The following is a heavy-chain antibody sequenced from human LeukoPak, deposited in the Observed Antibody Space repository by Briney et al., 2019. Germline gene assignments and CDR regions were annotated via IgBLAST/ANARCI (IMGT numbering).Heavy chain of an antibody. CDR2: IYYSGST. Sequence: PSQTLSLTCTVSGGSISSGGYYWSWIRQHPGKGLEWIGYIYYSGSTYYNPSLKSRVTISVDTSKNQFSLKLSSVTAADTAVCYCARDGSRPTRYGMDVWGQGTTVTVSS. V-gene: IGHV4-31*03. J-gene: IGHJ6*02. CDR1: GGSISSGGYY. D-gene: IGHD4-11*01. CDR3: ARDGSRPTRYGMDV.